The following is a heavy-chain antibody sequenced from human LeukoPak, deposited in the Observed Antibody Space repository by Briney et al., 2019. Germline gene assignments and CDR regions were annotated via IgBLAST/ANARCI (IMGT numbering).Heavy chain of an antibody. V-gene: IGHV1-46*01. J-gene: IGHJ4*02. CDR1: GYTFTNYY. Sequence: ASVKVSCKASGYTFTNYYMHWVRQAPGQGLEWLGIINPSGGSTRYRQKFQGRVTMTRDTSTSTVYMELSSLRSDDTAVYYCASTSNFDYWGQGTLVTVSS. D-gene: IGHD1-26*01. CDR3: ASTSNFDY. CDR2: INPSGGST.